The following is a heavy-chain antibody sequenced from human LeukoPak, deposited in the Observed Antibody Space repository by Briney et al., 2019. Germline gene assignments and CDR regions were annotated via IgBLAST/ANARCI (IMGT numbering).Heavy chain of an antibody. D-gene: IGHD6-13*01. V-gene: IGHV1-2*02. CDR2: INPNSGGT. CDR3: ARESSSWYYFVH. CDR1: GYTFTGYY. Sequence: ASVKVSCKASGYTFTGYYMHWVRQAPGQGLEWMGGINPNSGGTNYAPKFQGRVTVNKDTSISTGYMELSRLRSDDTGVYFCARESSSWYYFVHWGQGTLVTVSP. J-gene: IGHJ4*02.